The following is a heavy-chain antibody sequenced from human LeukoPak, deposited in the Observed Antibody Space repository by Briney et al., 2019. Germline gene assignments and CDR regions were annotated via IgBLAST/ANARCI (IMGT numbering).Heavy chain of an antibody. CDR1: GFTFSSYA. J-gene: IGHJ3*02. CDR2: ISYDGSNK. V-gene: IGHV3-30-3*01. CDR3: ASPYYDFRSGYTAFDI. Sequence: PGRSLRLSCAASGFTFSSYAMHWVRQAPGKGLEWVAVISYDGSNKYYADSVKGRFTISRDNSKNTLYLQMNSLRAEDTAVYYCASPYYDFRSGYTAFDIWGQGTMVTVSS. D-gene: IGHD3-3*01.